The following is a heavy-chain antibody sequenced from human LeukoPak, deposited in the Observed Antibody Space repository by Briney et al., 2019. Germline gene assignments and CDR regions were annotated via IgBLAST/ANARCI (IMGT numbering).Heavy chain of an antibody. Sequence: GGSLRLSCAASGFTFSSYWMSWVRQAPGKGLEWVSGISWNSGSIGYADSVKGRFTISRDNAKNSLYLQMNSLRAEDTALYYCAKVGYCSSTSCGFDYWGQGTLVTVSS. D-gene: IGHD2-2*01. V-gene: IGHV3-9*01. CDR3: AKVGYCSSTSCGFDY. CDR1: GFTFSSYW. J-gene: IGHJ4*02. CDR2: ISWNSGSI.